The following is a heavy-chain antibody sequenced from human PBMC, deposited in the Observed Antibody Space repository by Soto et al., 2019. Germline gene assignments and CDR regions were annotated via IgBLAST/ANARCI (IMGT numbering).Heavy chain of an antibody. J-gene: IGHJ4*02. CDR2: IKQDGSEE. Sequence: EVQLVESGGGLVQPGGSLRLSCAASGFTFSRYWMSWVRQAPGKGLEWVANIKQDGSEESYVDSVRGRFTVSRDNAKNSLYLQMNSLRAEDTAVYYCARGEVVGAKWLDYWGQGTLVTVSS. V-gene: IGHV3-7*01. D-gene: IGHD1-26*01. CDR3: ARGEVVGAKWLDY. CDR1: GFTFSRYW.